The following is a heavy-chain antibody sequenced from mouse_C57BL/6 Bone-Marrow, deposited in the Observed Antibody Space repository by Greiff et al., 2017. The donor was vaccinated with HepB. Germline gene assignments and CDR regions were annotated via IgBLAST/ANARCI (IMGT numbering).Heavy chain of an antibody. J-gene: IGHJ2*01. CDR2: ISDGGSYT. Sequence: EVKLMESGGGLVKPGGSLKLSCAASGFTFSSYAMSWVRQTPEKRLEWVATISDGGSYTYYPDNVKGRFTISRDNAKNHLYLQMSHLKSEDTAMYYCARVVLRYYFDYWGQGTTLTVSS. CDR1: GFTFSSYA. CDR3: ARVVLRYYFDY. V-gene: IGHV5-4*03. D-gene: IGHD1-1*01.